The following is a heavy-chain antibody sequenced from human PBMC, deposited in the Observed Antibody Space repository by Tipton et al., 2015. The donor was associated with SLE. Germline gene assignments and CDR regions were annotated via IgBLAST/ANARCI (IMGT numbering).Heavy chain of an antibody. CDR2: IYYSGST. V-gene: IGHV4-59*12. J-gene: IGHJ4*02. CDR3: ARGRGSSSSGHY. D-gene: IGHD6-6*01. CDR1: GGSISSYY. Sequence: TLSLTCTASGGSISSYYWSWIRRPPGKGLEWIGYIYYSGSTNYNPSLKSRVTISVDTSKNQFSLKLSSVTAADTAVYYCARGRGSSSSGHYWGQGTLVTVSS.